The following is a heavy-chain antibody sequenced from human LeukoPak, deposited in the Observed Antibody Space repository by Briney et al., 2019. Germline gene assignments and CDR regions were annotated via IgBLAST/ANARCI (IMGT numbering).Heavy chain of an antibody. J-gene: IGHJ4*02. D-gene: IGHD3-9*01. CDR1: GGSFTNCP. V-gene: IGHV1-69*13. CDR3: ARDRRHGYTYYDILTGYGFDY. CDR2: IIPMFGST. Sequence: GASVKVSCKASGGSFTNCPFHWVQQAPGQGLEWMGGIIPMFGSTDYAQKFQGRLTITADESTTTAYLELSSLRSEDTAVYYCARDRRHGYTYYDILTGYGFDYWGQGTLVTVSS.